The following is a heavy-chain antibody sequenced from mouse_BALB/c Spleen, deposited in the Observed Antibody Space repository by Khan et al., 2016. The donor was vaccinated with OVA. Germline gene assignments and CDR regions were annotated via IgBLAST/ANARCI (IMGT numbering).Heavy chain of an antibody. CDR3: VRFHGGD. Sequence: QIQLVQSGPELKKPGETVKISCKASGYTFTNYVMNWVKQSPGKGLKWIGWINTYTGESTYADDFKGRFAFSLETSASTAYLQINSLKTEDTATYFCVRFHGGDWGQGTTLTVSS. J-gene: IGHJ2*01. D-gene: IGHD2-14*01. CDR2: INTYTGES. V-gene: IGHV9-3-1*01. CDR1: GYTFTNYV.